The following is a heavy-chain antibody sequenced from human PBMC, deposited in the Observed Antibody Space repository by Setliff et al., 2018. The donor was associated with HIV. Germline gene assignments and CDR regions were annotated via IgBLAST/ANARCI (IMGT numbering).Heavy chain of an antibody. J-gene: IGHJ4*02. V-gene: IGHV4-34*01. D-gene: IGHD3-10*01. Sequence: SETLTLTCAVYGGSFNDYYWTWIRQPPGKGLEWIGEIDHSGSTKYHASLKSRVTISIDTSKNQISLKLSSVTAADTAVYYCARGLNYYGSGSYLPLGYWGQGTLVTVSS. CDR3: ARGLNYYGSGSYLPLGY. CDR1: GGSFNDYY. CDR2: IDHSGST.